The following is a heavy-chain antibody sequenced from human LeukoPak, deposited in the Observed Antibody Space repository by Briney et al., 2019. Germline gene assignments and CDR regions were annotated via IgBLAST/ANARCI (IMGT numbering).Heavy chain of an antibody. J-gene: IGHJ4*02. CDR2: INPNSGGT. CDR3: ERDLHYYDSSGYLYYFDY. Sequence: ASVKVSCKASGYTFTGYYMHWVRQAPGQGLEWMGWINPNSGGTNYAQKFQGRVTMTRDTSISTAYMELSRLRSDDTAVYYCERDLHYYDSSGYLYYFDYWGQGTLVTVSS. CDR1: GYTFTGYY. D-gene: IGHD3-22*01. V-gene: IGHV1-2*02.